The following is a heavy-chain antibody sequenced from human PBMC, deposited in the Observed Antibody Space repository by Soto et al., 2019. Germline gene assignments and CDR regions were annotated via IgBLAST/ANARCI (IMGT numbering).Heavy chain of an antibody. D-gene: IGHD5-18*01. J-gene: IGHJ4*02. CDR1: GFTFSSYG. V-gene: IGHV3-30*18. Sequence: QVQLVESGGGVVQPGRSLRLSCAASGFTFSSYGMHWVRQAPGKGLEWVAVISYDGSNKYYADSVKGRFTISRDNSKNTLYLQMNSLRAEDTAVYYCAKVPYSYGPYYFDYWGKGPLVPVSS. CDR2: ISYDGSNK. CDR3: AKVPYSYGPYYFDY.